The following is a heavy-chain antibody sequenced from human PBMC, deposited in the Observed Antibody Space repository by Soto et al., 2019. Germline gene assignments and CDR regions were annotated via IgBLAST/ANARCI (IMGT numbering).Heavy chain of an antibody. CDR2: IYYSGST. CDR3: ARAHDFWSGYYIFDY. Sequence: SETLSLTCTVSGGSISSYYWSWIRQPPRKGLEWIGYIYYSGSTNYNPSLKSRVTISVDTSKNQFSLKLSSVTAADAAMYYCARAHDFWSGYYIFDYWGQGTLVTSPQ. CDR1: GGSISSYY. D-gene: IGHD3-3*01. V-gene: IGHV4-59*01. J-gene: IGHJ4*02.